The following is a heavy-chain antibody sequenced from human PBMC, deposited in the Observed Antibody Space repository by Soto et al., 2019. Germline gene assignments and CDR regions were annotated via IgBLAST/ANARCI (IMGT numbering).Heavy chain of an antibody. CDR3: ARGDGYINFDY. D-gene: IGHD5-12*01. V-gene: IGHV1-69*12. Sequence: QVQLVQSGAEVKKPGSSVKVSCKASGGTFSSYAISWVRQAPGQGLEWMGGIIPIFGTANYAQKFQGRVTVTADEPTATASTELSRLRSEDTAVYYCARGDGYINFDYWGQGTLVTVSS. J-gene: IGHJ4*02. CDR1: GGTFSSYA. CDR2: IIPIFGTA.